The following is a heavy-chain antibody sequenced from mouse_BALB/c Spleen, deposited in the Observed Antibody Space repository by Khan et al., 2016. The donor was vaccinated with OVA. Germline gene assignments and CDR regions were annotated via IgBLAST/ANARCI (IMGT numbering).Heavy chain of an antibody. V-gene: IGHV1S137*01. CDR2: ISTYSGNT. Sequence: VQLQESGPELVRPGVSVKISCKGSGYTFTDYAMYWVKQSHAESLEWIGLISTYSGNTNYNRKFKGKATMTVDKSSTTAYMELARLTSEDSAIYYCARPAYDGYYDYWGQGTTLTVSS. J-gene: IGHJ2*01. D-gene: IGHD2-3*01. CDR3: ARPAYDGYYDY. CDR1: GYTFTDYA.